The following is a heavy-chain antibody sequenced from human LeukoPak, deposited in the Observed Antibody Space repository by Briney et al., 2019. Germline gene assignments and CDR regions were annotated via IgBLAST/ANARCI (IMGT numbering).Heavy chain of an antibody. CDR1: GGSISSSSYY. CDR2: IYYSGST. Sequence: SETLSLTCTVSGGSISSSSYYWGWIRQPPVKGLEWIGSIYYSGSTYYNPSLKSRVTISVDTSKNQFSLKLSSVTAADTAVYYCARADLGYCTNGVCYDFDYWGQGTLVTVSS. V-gene: IGHV4-39*07. J-gene: IGHJ4*02. CDR3: ARADLGYCTNGVCYDFDY. D-gene: IGHD2-8*01.